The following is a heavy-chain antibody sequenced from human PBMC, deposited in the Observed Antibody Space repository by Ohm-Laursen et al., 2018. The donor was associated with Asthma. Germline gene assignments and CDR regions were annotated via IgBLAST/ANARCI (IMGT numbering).Heavy chain of an antibody. V-gene: IGHV3-30-3*01. D-gene: IGHD3-3*01. CDR3: ARDVMEWYLPAFDF. J-gene: IGHJ4*02. CDR1: GFTFRSHA. Sequence: SLRLSCSASGFTFRSHAMHWVRQAPGKGLEWVAVGGSYYDGGLKYYADSVNGRFTVSRDDSKNTLYLQMNSLRPDDTAVYYCARDVMEWYLPAFDFWGQGALVTVSS. CDR2: GGSYYDGGLK.